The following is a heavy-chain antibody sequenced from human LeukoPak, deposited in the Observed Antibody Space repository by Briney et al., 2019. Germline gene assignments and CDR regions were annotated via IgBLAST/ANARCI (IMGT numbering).Heavy chain of an antibody. V-gene: IGHV4-34*01. CDR3: ARRALWFGELSY. J-gene: IGHJ4*02. D-gene: IGHD3-10*01. CDR2: INHSGST. Sequence: SETLSLTCAVYGGSFSGYYWSWIRQPPGKGLEWIGEINHSGSTNYNPSLKSRVTISVDTSKNQFSLKLSSVTAADTAVYYCARRALWFGELSYWGQGTLVTVSS. CDR1: GGSFSGYY.